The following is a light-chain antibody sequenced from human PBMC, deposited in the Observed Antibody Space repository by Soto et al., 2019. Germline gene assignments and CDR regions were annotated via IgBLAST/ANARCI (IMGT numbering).Light chain of an antibody. CDR2: VNSDGSH. J-gene: IGLJ2*01. Sequence: QSVLTQSPSASASLGASVKLTCTLTSGHSTYAIAWHQQQPEKGPRYLMKVNSDGSHTKGDGIPDRFSGSSSGAERYLTISSLQSEDEADYYCQTWCTGIYVVFGGGTKLTVL. CDR1: SGHSTYA. CDR3: QTWCTGIYVV. V-gene: IGLV4-69*01.